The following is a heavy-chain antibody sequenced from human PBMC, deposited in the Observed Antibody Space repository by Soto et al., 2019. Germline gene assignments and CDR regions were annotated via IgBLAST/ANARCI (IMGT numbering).Heavy chain of an antibody. CDR2: IYYSGSI. V-gene: IGHV4-39*01. CDR3: ARGVKFWFDP. Sequence: QLQLQESGPGLVKPSETLSLTCNVSGVSISSSAYYWGWIRQPPGKGLECIGTIYYSGSIYSNPSLKSRVTVSEDTAKKQFSLTLSSVSAAEAAVYYCARGVKFWFDPWGQGTLVTVSS. CDR1: GVSISSSAYY. D-gene: IGHD3-10*01. J-gene: IGHJ5*02.